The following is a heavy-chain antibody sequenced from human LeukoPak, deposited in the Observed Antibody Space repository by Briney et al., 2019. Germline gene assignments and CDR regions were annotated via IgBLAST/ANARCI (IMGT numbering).Heavy chain of an antibody. V-gene: IGHV3-23*01. D-gene: IGHD5-18*01. CDR1: GFTFSSYA. J-gene: IGHJ4*02. Sequence: GGSLRLSCAASGFTFSSYAMTWVRQAPGKGLEWVSGIGASASGGITYYADSVKGRFTISRDNSKSTLYLQMNSLRAEDTAVYYCSKDFRYSSGWGQGTLVTVSS. CDR2: IGASASGGIT. CDR3: SKDFRYSSG.